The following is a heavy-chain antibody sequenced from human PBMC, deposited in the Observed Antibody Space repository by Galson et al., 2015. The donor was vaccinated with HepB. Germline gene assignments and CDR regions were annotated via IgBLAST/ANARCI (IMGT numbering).Heavy chain of an antibody. CDR3: ARESLNGWSLNY. J-gene: IGHJ4*02. CDR2: ISVYNGDT. D-gene: IGHD6-19*01. Sequence: SVKVSCKASGYTFSNYRLSWVRQAPGQGLEWMGWISVYNGDTKSAQKVQGRVTMTTDKPTRTAYMELRSLTSGDTAVYYCARESLNGWSLNYWGQGTPVTVSS. CDR1: GYTFSNYR. V-gene: IGHV1-18*01.